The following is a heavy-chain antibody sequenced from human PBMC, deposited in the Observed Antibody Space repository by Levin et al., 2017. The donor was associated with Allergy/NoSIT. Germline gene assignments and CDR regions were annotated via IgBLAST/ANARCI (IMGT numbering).Heavy chain of an antibody. CDR1: GFTFSSYA. V-gene: IGHV3-30-3*01. Sequence: GGSLRLSCAVSGFTFSSYAMHWVRQAPGEGLEWVAVISYDGSNKYYADSVKGRFTISRDNSKNTLYLQMNRLRAEDTAVYYCVLLGEVRATVTTDLKYWGQGTLVTVSS. CDR2: ISYDGSNK. J-gene: IGHJ4*02. D-gene: IGHD4-17*01. CDR3: VLLGEVRATVTTDLKY.